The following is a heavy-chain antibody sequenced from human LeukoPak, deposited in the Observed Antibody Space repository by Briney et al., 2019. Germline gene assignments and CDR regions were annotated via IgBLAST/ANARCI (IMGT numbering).Heavy chain of an antibody. J-gene: IGHJ4*02. CDR3: ARDWSWGSGYYYFDN. D-gene: IGHD2-2*03. CDR1: GDSISSYY. V-gene: IGHV4-4*07. Sequence: PSETLSLTCTVSGDSISSYYWSWIRQPAGKGLEWIGRIYPSGSTNYNPSLKSRVTMSVDTSKNQFSLKLSSVTAADTAVYYCARDWSWGSGYYYFDNWGQGTLVTVSS. CDR2: IYPSGST.